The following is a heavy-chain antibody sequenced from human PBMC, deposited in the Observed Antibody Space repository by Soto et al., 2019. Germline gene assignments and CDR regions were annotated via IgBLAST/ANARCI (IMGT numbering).Heavy chain of an antibody. CDR2: MKPNSGNT. CDR1: GYTFTSYD. J-gene: IGHJ6*03. D-gene: IGHD1-1*01. Sequence: SVKVSCKASGYTFTSYDINWVRQATGQGLEWMGWMKPNSGNTGYAQKFQGRVTMTRNTSISTAYMELSSLRSEDTAVYYCARGTLDEGLTRDDYYYYMDVWGKETTVTVSS. V-gene: IGHV1-8*01. CDR3: ARGTLDEGLTRDDYYYYMDV.